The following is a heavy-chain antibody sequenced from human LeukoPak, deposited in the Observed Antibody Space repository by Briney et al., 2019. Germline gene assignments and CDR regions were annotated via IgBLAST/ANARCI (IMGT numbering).Heavy chain of an antibody. Sequence: GGSLRLSCAASGFTFSSYAMSWVRQAPGKGLEWVSAISGSGGSTYYADSVKGRFTISRDNAKNSLYLQMNSLRDEDTAVYYCARDVHNYYDSSGYLNWFDPWGQGTLVTVSS. CDR2: ISGSGGST. V-gene: IGHV3-23*01. CDR1: GFTFSSYA. J-gene: IGHJ5*02. D-gene: IGHD3-22*01. CDR3: ARDVHNYYDSSGYLNWFDP.